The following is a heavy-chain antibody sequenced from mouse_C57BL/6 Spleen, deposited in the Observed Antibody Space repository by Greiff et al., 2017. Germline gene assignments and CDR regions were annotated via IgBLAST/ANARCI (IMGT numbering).Heavy chain of an antibody. CDR1: GYTFTDYY. Sequence: EVQLQQSGPELVKPGASVKISCKASGYTFTDYYMNWVKQSHGKSLEWIGAINPNNGGTSYHQKFKGKATLTVDKSSSTAYMELRSLTSEDSAVYYCARLRLPRYCAMDYWGQGTSVTVSS. V-gene: IGHV1-26*01. CDR3: ARLRLPRYCAMDY. J-gene: IGHJ4*01. CDR2: INPNNGGT. D-gene: IGHD3-2*02.